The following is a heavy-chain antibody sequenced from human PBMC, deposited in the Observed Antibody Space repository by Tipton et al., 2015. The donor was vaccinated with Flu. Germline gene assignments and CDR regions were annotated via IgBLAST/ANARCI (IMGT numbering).Heavy chain of an antibody. CDR2: IYYSGST. Sequence: TLSLTCTVSGGSISSYYWSWIRQPPGKGLERIGYIYYSGSTNYNPSLKSRVTISVDTSKNQFSLNLSSVTAADTAVYYCARVYGGRVAYWGQGTLVTVSS. CDR1: GGSISSYY. CDR3: ARVYGGRVAY. J-gene: IGHJ4*02. D-gene: IGHD4-23*01. V-gene: IGHV4-59*01.